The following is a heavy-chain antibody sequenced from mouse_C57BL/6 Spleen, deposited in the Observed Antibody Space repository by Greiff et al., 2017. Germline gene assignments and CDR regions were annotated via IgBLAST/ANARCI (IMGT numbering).Heavy chain of an antibody. CDR2: FRNKANGYTT. Sequence: DVKLVESGGGLVQPGGSLSRPAAPSGLPFPDTYRTWFRRPPGRALKWLGFFRNKANGYTTEYSASVKGRFNISRDNSQSILYLQMNALRAEDSATYYCARYMRTTVEDAMDYWGQGTSVTVSS. CDR1: GLPFPDTY. J-gene: IGHJ4*01. D-gene: IGHD1-1*01. CDR3: ARYMRTTVEDAMDY. V-gene: IGHV7-3*01.